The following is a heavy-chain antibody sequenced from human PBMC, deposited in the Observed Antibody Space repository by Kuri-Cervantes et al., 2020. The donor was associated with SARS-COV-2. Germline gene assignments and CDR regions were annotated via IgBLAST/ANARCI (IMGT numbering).Heavy chain of an antibody. D-gene: IGHD4-11*01. J-gene: IGHJ6*03. V-gene: IGHV4-39*07. Sequence: SETLSLTCTVSGGSISSSSYYWGWIRRPPGKGLEWIGSIYYSGSTNYNPSLKSRVTISVDTSKNQFSLKLSSVTAADTAVYYCARGSYSNYGYYYYYYMDVWGKGTTVTVSS. CDR2: IYYSGST. CDR3: ARGSYSNYGYYYYYYMDV. CDR1: GGSISSSSYY.